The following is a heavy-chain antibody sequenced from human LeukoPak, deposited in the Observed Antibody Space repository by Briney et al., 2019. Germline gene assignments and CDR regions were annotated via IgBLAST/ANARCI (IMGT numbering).Heavy chain of an antibody. V-gene: IGHV1-2*02. Sequence: ASVKVSCKASGYTFTGYYMHWVRQAPGQGLEWMGWINPNSGGTNYAQKFQGRVTMTRDTSISTAYTELSRLRSDDTAVYYCARVVGSYYYYGMDVWGQGTTVTVSS. CDR3: ARVVGSYYYYGMDV. D-gene: IGHD1-26*01. CDR2: INPNSGGT. J-gene: IGHJ6*02. CDR1: GYTFTGYY.